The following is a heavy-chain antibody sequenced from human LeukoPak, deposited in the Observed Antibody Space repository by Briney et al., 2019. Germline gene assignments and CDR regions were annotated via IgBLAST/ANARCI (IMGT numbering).Heavy chain of an antibody. Sequence: SETLSLTCAVSGGSISSSNWWSGVRQPPGKGLEWIGEIYHSGSTNYNPSLKSRVTISVDKSKNQFSLKLSSVTAADPAVYYCARVTGYSSSSSYFDYWGQGTLVTVSS. CDR2: IYHSGST. CDR1: GGSISSSNW. CDR3: ARVTGYSSSSSYFDY. D-gene: IGHD6-13*01. J-gene: IGHJ4*02. V-gene: IGHV4-4*02.